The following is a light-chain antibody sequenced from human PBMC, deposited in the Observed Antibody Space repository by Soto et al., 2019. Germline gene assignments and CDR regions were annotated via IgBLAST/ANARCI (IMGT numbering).Light chain of an antibody. CDR1: TGVVTSGHY. J-gene: IGLJ2*01. CDR3: LLTYRGSRV. CDR2: DIN. Sequence: QTVVTQEPSLTVSPGGTVTLTCGSSTGVVTSGHYPYWFQQKPGQGPRTLIYDINRKHSWTPARFSGSLLGGKAALTLSGAQPEDEAEYYCLLTYRGSRVFGGGTKLTVL. V-gene: IGLV7-46*01.